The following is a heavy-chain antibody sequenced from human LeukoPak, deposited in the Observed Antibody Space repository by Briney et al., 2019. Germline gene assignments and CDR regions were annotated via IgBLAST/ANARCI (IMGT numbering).Heavy chain of an antibody. CDR3: TLPWGSGSYYDY. D-gene: IGHD3-10*01. Sequence: PGGSLRLSCAASGFTFSDYAMSWVRQAPGQGLELVGHIKSKTDGGTTDYAAPVKGRFTISRDDSKNTLFLQMNSLKTEDTAVYYCTLPWGSGSYYDYWGQGTLVTVSS. CDR2: IKSKTDGGTT. V-gene: IGHV3-15*01. CDR1: GFTFSDYA. J-gene: IGHJ4*02.